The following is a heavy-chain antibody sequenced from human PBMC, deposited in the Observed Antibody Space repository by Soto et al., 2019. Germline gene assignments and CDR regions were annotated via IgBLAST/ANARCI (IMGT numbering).Heavy chain of an antibody. CDR2: SITILGIA. D-gene: IGHD3-3*01. Sequence: QVQLVQSGAEVKKPGSSVKVSCKASGGTFSSYTISWVRQAPGQGLEWMGRSITILGIANYAQKFQGRVRITADKSTSTDYMELSSLRSEDTAVYYCARVSEVSGYYSDYWGQGTLVNVSS. J-gene: IGHJ4*02. V-gene: IGHV1-69*02. CDR1: GGTFSSYT. CDR3: ARVSEVSGYYSDY.